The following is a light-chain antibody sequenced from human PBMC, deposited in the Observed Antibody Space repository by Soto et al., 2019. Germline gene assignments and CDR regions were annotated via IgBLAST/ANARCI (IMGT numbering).Light chain of an antibody. CDR2: GAS. CDR3: QHYGSSPYT. V-gene: IGKV3-20*01. CDR1: QSISSSS. J-gene: IGKJ2*01. Sequence: EIVLTQSPGTLSLSPGERATLSCRASQSISSSSLAWYQHKPGQAPRLLIYGASTRATGNPDRFSGSGSGTDFTLTISRLEPEDFAMYYCQHYGSSPYTFGQGTKLEIK.